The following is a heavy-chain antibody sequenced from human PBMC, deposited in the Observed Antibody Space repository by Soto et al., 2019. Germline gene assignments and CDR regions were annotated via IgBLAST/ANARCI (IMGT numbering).Heavy chain of an antibody. D-gene: IGHD3-22*01. CDR3: ARDGTLYDSSGYYYLY. CDR1: GGTFSRYA. Sequence: ASVKVSCKASGGTFSRYAINWVRQAPGQGLEWMGGIIPMFGTANYAQKFQGRVTITADESTNTGYMELRSLISEDTAVYYCARDGTLYDSSGYYYLYWGQGTLVTVSS. V-gene: IGHV1-69*13. J-gene: IGHJ4*02. CDR2: IIPMFGTA.